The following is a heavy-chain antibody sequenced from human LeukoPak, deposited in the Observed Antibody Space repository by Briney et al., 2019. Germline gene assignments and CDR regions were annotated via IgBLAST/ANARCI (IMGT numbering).Heavy chain of an antibody. Sequence: SVKVSCKASGGTFSGYAISWVRQAPGQGLEWMGRIIPIFGTANYAQKFQGRVTITTDESTSTAYMELTSLRSEDTAVYYCATTQVFRRWELQGFFDYWGQGTLVTVSS. V-gene: IGHV1-69*05. D-gene: IGHD1-26*01. J-gene: IGHJ4*02. CDR2: IIPIFGTA. CDR3: ATTQVFRRWELQGFFDY. CDR1: GGTFSGYA.